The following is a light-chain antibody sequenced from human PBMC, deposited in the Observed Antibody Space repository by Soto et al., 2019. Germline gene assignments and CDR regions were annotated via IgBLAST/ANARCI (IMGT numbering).Light chain of an antibody. CDR2: AAS. CDR3: QQSYSTPPVT. J-gene: IGKJ4*01. CDR1: QSISSY. V-gene: IGKV1-39*01. Sequence: DIQMTQSPSCLSASVGDRVTITCRASQSISSYLNWYQQKPGKAPKLLIYAASSLQSGVPSRFSGSGSGTDFTLTISSLQPEDFATYYCQQSYSTPPVTFGGGTKVEIK.